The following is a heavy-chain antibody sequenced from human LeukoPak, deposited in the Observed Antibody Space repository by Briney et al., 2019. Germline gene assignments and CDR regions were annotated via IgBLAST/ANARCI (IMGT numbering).Heavy chain of an antibody. CDR2: ISSSGGRT. Sequence: QAGGSLRLSCAASGFTFSSHAMNWVRQGPGKGLEWVSDISSSGGRTYYADSVEGRFTISRDRSKNTLNLQMKSLRVEDTAVYFCARGRGYYYNMDVWGKGTTVTVSS. J-gene: IGHJ6*03. CDR1: GFTFSSHA. V-gene: IGHV3-23*01. CDR3: ARGRGYYYNMDV. D-gene: IGHD3-10*01.